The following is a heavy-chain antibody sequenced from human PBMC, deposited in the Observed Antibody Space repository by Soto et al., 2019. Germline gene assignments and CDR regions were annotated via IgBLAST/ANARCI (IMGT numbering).Heavy chain of an antibody. J-gene: IGHJ5*02. D-gene: IGHD3-10*01. V-gene: IGHV3-23*01. CDR2: IGGSGETT. CDR1: GFPFSTTD. Sequence: TGGSLRLSCAASGFPFSTTDMSWVRQAPGKGLEWVSTIGGSGETTYYADSVKGRFTISRDNSKNTLYLQMNSLRADDTALYYCAKNSGWFNTWGQGXLVTVSS. CDR3: AKNSGWFNT.